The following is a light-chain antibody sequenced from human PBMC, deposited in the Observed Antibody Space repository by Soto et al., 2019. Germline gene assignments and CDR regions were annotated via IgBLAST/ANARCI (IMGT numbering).Light chain of an antibody. Sequence: EIVMTQSPATLSVSPGGRATLSCRASQSISGTLAWYQQKPGQAPRLLIYGAFTRATGFPARFSGSGSGTDFTLTISRLEPEDFAVYYCQQYNDRPPITFGQGTRLEIK. CDR2: GAF. CDR1: QSISGT. CDR3: QQYNDRPPIT. J-gene: IGKJ5*01. V-gene: IGKV3-15*01.